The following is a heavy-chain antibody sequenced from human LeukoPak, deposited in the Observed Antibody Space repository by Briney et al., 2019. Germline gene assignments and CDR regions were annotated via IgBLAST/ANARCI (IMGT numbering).Heavy chain of an antibody. CDR2: IRYDGSNK. Sequence: GGSLRLSCAASGFTFSSYGMHWVRQAPGKGLEWVAFIRYDGSNKYYADSVKGRFTISRDNSKNTLYLQMNSLRAEDTAVYYCAKCPGLGAPEGDYYYGMDVWGQGTTVTVSS. J-gene: IGHJ6*02. D-gene: IGHD1-26*01. V-gene: IGHV3-30*02. CDR1: GFTFSSYG. CDR3: AKCPGLGAPEGDYYYGMDV.